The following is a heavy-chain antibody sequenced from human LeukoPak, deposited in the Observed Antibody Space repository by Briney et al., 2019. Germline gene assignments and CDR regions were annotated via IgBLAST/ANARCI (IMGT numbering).Heavy chain of an antibody. CDR2: IYTSGST. V-gene: IGHV4-4*07. CDR3: ARAATVIGLNWFDP. J-gene: IGHJ5*02. D-gene: IGHD4-11*01. CDR1: GGSISSYY. Sequence: SETLSLTCTVSGGSISSYYWSWIRQPAGKGLEWIGRIYTSGSTNYNPSLKSRVTMSVDTSKNQFSLKLSSVTAADTAAYYCARAATVIGLNWFDPWGQGTLVTVSS.